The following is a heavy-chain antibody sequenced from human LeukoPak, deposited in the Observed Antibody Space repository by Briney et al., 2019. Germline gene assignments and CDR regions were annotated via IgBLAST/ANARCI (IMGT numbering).Heavy chain of an antibody. J-gene: IGHJ4*02. V-gene: IGHV3-7*04. CDR1: GFTFSDYW. Sequence: GGSLRLSCAGSGFTFSDYWMSWVRQAPGKGLEWVANINQHGSEKYYVDSVEGRFTISRDNAKNSLYLQMNSLRVEDTAVYYCARQGYSSGYWGQGTLVTVSS. CDR2: INQHGSEK. CDR3: ARQGYSSGY. D-gene: IGHD6-19*01.